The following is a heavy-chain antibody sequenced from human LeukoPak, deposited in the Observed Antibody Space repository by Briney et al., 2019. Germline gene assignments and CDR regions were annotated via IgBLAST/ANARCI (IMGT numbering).Heavy chain of an antibody. CDR3: ARRKEDFDY. CDR2: IYYSGST. Sequence: SETLSLTCTVSGGSISSYYWSWIRQPPGKGLEWIGYIYYSGSTNYNPSLKSRVTISVDTSKNQFPLKLSSVTAADTAVYYCARRKEDFDYWGQGTLVTVSS. CDR1: GGSISSYY. V-gene: IGHV4-59*08. J-gene: IGHJ4*02.